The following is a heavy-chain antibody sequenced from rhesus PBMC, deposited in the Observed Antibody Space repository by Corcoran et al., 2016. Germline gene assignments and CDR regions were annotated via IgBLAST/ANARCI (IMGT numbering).Heavy chain of an antibody. CDR1: GGSISDSYY. V-gene: IGHV4-160*01. CDR2: SYGTGGST. D-gene: IGHD4-23*01. J-gene: IGHJ4*01. CDR3: AREGGYSNYAFDY. Sequence: QVQLQESGPGLVKPSETLSLTCTVSGGSISDSYYWSWIRQPPGKGLERMGRSYGTGGSTNYTPTLNSRVTISRATSQNQFSLKLSSVTAADTAVYYCAREGGYSNYAFDYWGQGVLVTVSS.